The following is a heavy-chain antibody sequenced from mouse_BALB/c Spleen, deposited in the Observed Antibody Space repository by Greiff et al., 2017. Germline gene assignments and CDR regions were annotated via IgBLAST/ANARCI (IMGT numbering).Heavy chain of an antibody. CDR3: AIRGKTSGDAMDY. J-gene: IGHJ4*01. Sequence: EVKLVESGGDLVKPGGSLKLSCAASGFTFSSYGMSWVRQTPDKRLEWVATISSGGSYTYYPDSVKGRFTISRDNAKNTLYLQMSSLKSEDTAMYYCAIRGKTSGDAMDYWGQGTSVTVSS. V-gene: IGHV5-6*01. D-gene: IGHD3-1*01. CDR1: GFTFSSYG. CDR2: ISSGGSYT.